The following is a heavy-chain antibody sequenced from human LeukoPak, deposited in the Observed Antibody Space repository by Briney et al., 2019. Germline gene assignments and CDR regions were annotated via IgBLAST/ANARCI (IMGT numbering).Heavy chain of an antibody. J-gene: IGHJ4*02. CDR2: INPNSGGT. Sequence: ASVKVSCKASGGTFSSYAISWVRQAPGQGLEWMGWINPNSGGTNYAQKFQGRVTMTRDTSISTAYMELSRLRSDDTAVYYCARGGAVDYFGYWGQGTLVTVSS. CDR3: ARGGAVDYFGY. CDR1: GGTFSSYA. V-gene: IGHV1-2*02. D-gene: IGHD6-19*01.